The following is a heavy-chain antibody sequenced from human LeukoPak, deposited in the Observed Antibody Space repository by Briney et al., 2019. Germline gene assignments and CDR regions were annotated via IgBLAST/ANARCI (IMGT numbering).Heavy chain of an antibody. J-gene: IGHJ4*02. CDR3: ARASGGSYFIDY. CDR1: GFTSSSYS. Sequence: PGGSLRLSCAASGFTSSSYSMNWVRQAPGKGLEWVSSISSSSSYIYYADSVKGRFTISRDNAKNSLYLQMNSLRAEDTAVYYCARASGGSYFIDYWGQGTLVTVSS. V-gene: IGHV3-21*01. D-gene: IGHD1-26*01. CDR2: ISSSSSYI.